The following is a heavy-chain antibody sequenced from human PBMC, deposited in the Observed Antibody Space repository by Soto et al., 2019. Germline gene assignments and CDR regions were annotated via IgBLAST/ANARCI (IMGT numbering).Heavy chain of an antibody. Sequence: ASVKVSCKASGGTFSSYTISWVRQAPGQGLEWMGWISAYNGNTNYAQKLQGRVTMTTDTSTSTAYMELRSLRSDDTALYYCARSITSLRGAKSYFDYWGKGTLVPVSP. V-gene: IGHV1-18*01. D-gene: IGHD3-10*01. CDR2: ISAYNGNT. CDR1: GGTFSSYT. J-gene: IGHJ4*02. CDR3: ARSITSLRGAKSYFDY.